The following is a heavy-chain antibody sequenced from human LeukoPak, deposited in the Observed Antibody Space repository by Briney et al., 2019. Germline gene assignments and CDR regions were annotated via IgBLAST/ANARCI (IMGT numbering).Heavy chain of an antibody. CDR1: GYTFTGYY. Sequence: RASVKVSCKASGYTFTGYYMHWVRQAPGQGLEWMGWINPNSGGTNYAQKFQGRVTMTRDTSISTAYMELSRLRSDDTAVYYCARDMSMRAFFDYWGQGTLVTVSS. D-gene: IGHD6-6*01. V-gene: IGHV1-2*02. J-gene: IGHJ4*02. CDR2: INPNSGGT. CDR3: ARDMSMRAFFDY.